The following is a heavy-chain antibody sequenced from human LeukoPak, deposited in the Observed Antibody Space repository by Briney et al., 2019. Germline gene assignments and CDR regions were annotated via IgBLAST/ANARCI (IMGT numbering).Heavy chain of an antibody. V-gene: IGHV1-24*01. D-gene: IGHD6-13*01. J-gene: IGHJ4*02. CDR2: FDPEDGET. CDR1: GYTFTSYY. Sequence: ASVKVSCKASGYTFTSYYMHWVRQAPGKGLEWMGGFDPEDGETIYAQKFQGRVTMTEDTSTDTAYMELSSLRSEDTAVYYCATDLGQQLLSYYFDYWGQGTLVTVSS. CDR3: ATDLGQQLLSYYFDY.